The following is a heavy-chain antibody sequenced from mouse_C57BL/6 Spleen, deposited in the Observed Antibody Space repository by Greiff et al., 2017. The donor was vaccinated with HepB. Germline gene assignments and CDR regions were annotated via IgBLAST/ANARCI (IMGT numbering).Heavy chain of an antibody. CDR3: AREDYYGSSYCWYFDV. CDR1: GYTFTSYD. D-gene: IGHD1-1*01. CDR2: IYPRDGST. J-gene: IGHJ1*03. Sequence: QVQLQHSGPELVKPGASVKLSCKASGYTFTSYDINWVKQRPGQGLEWIGWIYPRDGSTKYNEKFKGKATLTVDTSSSTAYMELHSLSSEDSAVYFCAREDYYGSSYCWYFDVWGTGTTVTVSS. V-gene: IGHV1-85*01.